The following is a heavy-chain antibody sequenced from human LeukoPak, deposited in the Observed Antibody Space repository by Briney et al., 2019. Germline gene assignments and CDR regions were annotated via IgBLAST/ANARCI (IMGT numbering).Heavy chain of an antibody. D-gene: IGHD3-3*01. J-gene: IGHJ4*02. CDR3: ARDRSYYDFWSGYYTD. V-gene: IGHV4-59*01. Sequence: ASETLSLTCTVSGGSISSYYWSWIRQPPGKGLEWIGYIYYSGSTNYSPSLKSRVTISVDTSKNQFSLKLSSVTAADTAVYYCARDRSYYDFWSGYYTDWGQGTLVTVSS. CDR1: GGSISSYY. CDR2: IYYSGST.